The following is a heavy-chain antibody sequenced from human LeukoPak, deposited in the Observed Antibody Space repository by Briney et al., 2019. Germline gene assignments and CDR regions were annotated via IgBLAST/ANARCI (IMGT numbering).Heavy chain of an antibody. CDR3: ARGMEGALDNDAFDI. CDR2: ISSSSSYI. D-gene: IGHD1-26*01. Sequence: NSGGSLRLSCAASGFTFSSYSMNWVRQAPGKGLEWVSSISSSSSYIYYADSVKGRFTISRDNAKNSLYLQMNSLRAEDTAVYYCARGMEGALDNDAFDIWGQGTMVTVSS. CDR1: GFTFSSYS. V-gene: IGHV3-21*01. J-gene: IGHJ3*02.